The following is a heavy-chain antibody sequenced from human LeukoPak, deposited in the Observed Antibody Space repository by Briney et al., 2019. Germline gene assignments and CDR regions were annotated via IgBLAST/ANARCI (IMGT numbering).Heavy chain of an antibody. CDR2: IYYSGST. CDR3: ARGLPRGWVSPNWFDP. D-gene: IGHD6-13*01. Sequence: SETLSLTCTVSGGSIRSSYYYWGWIRQPLGKGLEWIGSIYYSGSTYYNPSLKSRVTISVDASKNQFSLKLSSVTAADTAVYYCARGLPRGWVSPNWFDPWGQGTLVTVSS. CDR1: GGSIRSSYYY. J-gene: IGHJ5*02. V-gene: IGHV4-39*01.